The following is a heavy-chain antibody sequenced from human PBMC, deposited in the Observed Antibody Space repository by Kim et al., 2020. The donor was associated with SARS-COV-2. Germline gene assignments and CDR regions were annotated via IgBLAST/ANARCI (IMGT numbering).Heavy chain of an antibody. Sequence: GGSLRLSCAASGFMLSSYSLNWVRQAPGKGLEWIPYISSSGSNIYYADSLKGRFTLSRDNAKNTLYLQMNSLRDEDAAVYYCARDLKGYYSADYWGQGTLVTVSS. CDR2: ISSSGSNI. CDR3: ARDLKGYYSADY. D-gene: IGHD3-22*01. CDR1: GFMLSSYS. V-gene: IGHV3-48*02. J-gene: IGHJ4*02.